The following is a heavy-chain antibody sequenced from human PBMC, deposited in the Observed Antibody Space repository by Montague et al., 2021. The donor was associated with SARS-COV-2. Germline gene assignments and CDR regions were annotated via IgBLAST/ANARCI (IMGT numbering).Heavy chain of an antibody. J-gene: IGHJ4*02. CDR1: GGSISSSSNY. CDR2: IYYSGST. Sequence: SETLSLTCTVSGGSISSSSNYWGWIRQPPGKGLEWIGNIYYSGSTYYNPSLKSRVTISVDTSKKQFSLKLISVTAADTAVYYCARLNFHITIFGVVSSRVFDYWGQGTLVTVSS. V-gene: IGHV4-39*01. D-gene: IGHD3-3*01. CDR3: ARLNFHITIFGVVSSRVFDY.